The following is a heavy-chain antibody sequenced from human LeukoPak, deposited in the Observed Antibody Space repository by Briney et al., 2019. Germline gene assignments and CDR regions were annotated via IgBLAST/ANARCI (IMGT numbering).Heavy chain of an antibody. CDR2: IYTSGST. Sequence: MPSETLSLTCTVSGGSISSYYWSWIRQPAGKGLEWIGRIYTSGSTNYNPSLKSRVTMSVDTSKNQFSLKLSSVTAADTAVYYCAREEQLVRGSYHYYYYMDVWGKGGTATVSS. D-gene: IGHD6-13*01. J-gene: IGHJ6*03. V-gene: IGHV4-4*07. CDR3: AREEQLVRGSYHYYYYMDV. CDR1: GGSISSYY.